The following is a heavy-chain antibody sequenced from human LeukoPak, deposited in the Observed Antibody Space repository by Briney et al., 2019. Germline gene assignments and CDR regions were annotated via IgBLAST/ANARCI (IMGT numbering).Heavy chain of an antibody. V-gene: IGHV3-53*01. D-gene: IGHD6-19*01. CDR3: ARSLDSSGSHPKNYLDY. CDR2: IYRGGDT. CDR1: GFTVSSYY. J-gene: IGHJ4*01. Sequence: TGGSLRLSCAASGFTVSSYYMSWVRQAPDKRLEWVSVIYRGGDTYYGDSVKGRFTISRDTSKNTLYLQMNRLRVEDTAVYFCARSLDSSGSHPKNYLDYWGHGTLVTVSS.